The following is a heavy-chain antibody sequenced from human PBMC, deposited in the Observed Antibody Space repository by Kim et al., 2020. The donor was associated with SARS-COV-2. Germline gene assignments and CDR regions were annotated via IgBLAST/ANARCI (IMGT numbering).Heavy chain of an antibody. CDR3: ASYGDWHDY. CDR1: GGSISSYY. J-gene: IGHJ4*02. Sequence: SETLSLTCTVSGGSISSYYWSWIRQPPGKGLEWIGYIYYSGSTNYNPSLKSRVTISVDTSKNQFSLKLSSVTAADTAVYYCASYGDWHDYWGQGTLVTVSS. V-gene: IGHV4-59*13. D-gene: IGHD4-17*01. CDR2: IYYSGST.